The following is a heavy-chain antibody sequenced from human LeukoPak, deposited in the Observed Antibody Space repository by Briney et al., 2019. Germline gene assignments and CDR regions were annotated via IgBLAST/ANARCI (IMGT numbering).Heavy chain of an antibody. Sequence: ASVKVSCKASGYTFTSYDINWVRQATGQGLEWTGWMNPNSGNTGYAQKFQGRVTITRNTSISTAYMELSSLRSEDTAVYYCARVGATGGWFDPWGQGTLVTGSS. V-gene: IGHV1-8*03. J-gene: IGHJ5*02. D-gene: IGHD1-26*01. CDR2: MNPNSGNT. CDR1: GYTFTSYD. CDR3: ARVGATGGWFDP.